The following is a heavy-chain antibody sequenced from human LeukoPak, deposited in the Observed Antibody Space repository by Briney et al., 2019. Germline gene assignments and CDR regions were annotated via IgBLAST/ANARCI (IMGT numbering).Heavy chain of an antibody. CDR2: INTNTGNP. D-gene: IGHD2-2*01. CDR3: ARDKYQLPYEIDY. Sequence: ASVKVSCKPSGYTFSSYGISWVRQAPGQGLEWMGWINTNTGNPTYAQGFTGRLVFSLDTSVSTAYLQISSLRAEDTALYYCARDKYQLPYEIDYWGQGTLVTVSS. V-gene: IGHV7-4-1*02. J-gene: IGHJ4*02. CDR1: GYTFSSYG.